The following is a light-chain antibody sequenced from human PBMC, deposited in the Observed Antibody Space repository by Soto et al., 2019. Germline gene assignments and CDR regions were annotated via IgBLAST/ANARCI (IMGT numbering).Light chain of an antibody. Sequence: DIQMTQSPSSLSASVGDRVTITCRASQGISNYLAWYQQKPGKVPKLLIYAASTLQSGVPSRFCGSGSGTAVTLTTISIQHDDVVAYYCQKYNSGPPWTFGQGTKVEIK. CDR1: QGISNY. CDR2: AAS. CDR3: QKYNSGPPWT. V-gene: IGKV1-27*01. J-gene: IGKJ1*01.